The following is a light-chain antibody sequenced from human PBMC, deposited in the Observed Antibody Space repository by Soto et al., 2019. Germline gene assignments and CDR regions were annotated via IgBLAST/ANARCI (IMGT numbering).Light chain of an antibody. CDR2: AAS. CDR1: QCIISD. CDR3: LQDYNYPYT. Sequence: AIQMTQSPSSLSASVGDRVTISCRASQCIISDVAWYQQKPGKAPKLLIYAASSLQSGVPSRFSGSGSGTDFTLTISSLQPEDFATYYCLQDYNYPYTFGQGTKLEIQ. J-gene: IGKJ2*01. V-gene: IGKV1-6*01.